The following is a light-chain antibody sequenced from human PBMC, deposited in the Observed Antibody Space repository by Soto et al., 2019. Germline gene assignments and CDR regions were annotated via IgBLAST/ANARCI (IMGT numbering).Light chain of an antibody. Sequence: EIVMTQSPATLSVSPGERATLSCRASQSVDINLAWYQKKAGQAPRLLIYGASSRATGIPDRFSGSGSGTDFTLTISRLEPEDFAVYYCQQYGSSPITFGQGTRLEI. V-gene: IGKV3-20*01. J-gene: IGKJ5*01. CDR1: QSVDIN. CDR2: GAS. CDR3: QQYGSSPIT.